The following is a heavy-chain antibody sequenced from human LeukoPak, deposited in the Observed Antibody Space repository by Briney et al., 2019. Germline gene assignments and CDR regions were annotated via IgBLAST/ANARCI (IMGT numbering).Heavy chain of an antibody. J-gene: IGHJ5*02. V-gene: IGHV3-48*04. CDR2: ISSSGSTI. CDR3: ARHGSTTFGVATKRRGWFDP. D-gene: IGHD3-3*01. CDR1: GFTFSSYA. Sequence: GGSLRLSCAASGFTFSSYAMSWVRQAPGKGLEWVSYISSSGSTIYYADSVKGRFTISRDNAKNSLYLQMNSLRAEDTAVYYCARHGSTTFGVATKRRGWFDPWGQGTLVTVSS.